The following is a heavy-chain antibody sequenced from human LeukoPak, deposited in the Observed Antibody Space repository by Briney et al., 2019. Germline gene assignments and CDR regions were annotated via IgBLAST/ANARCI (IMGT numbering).Heavy chain of an antibody. CDR2: ITSSSSYI. J-gene: IGHJ4*02. Sequence: GGSLRLSCAGSGFTFSSYSMNWVRQAPGKGLEWVSSITSSSSYIYYADSVKGRFTISRDNAKKSVYLQMNSLRAEDTAVYYCARGSTYSSGWYTGFDYWGQGTLVTVSS. CDR3: ARGSTYSSGWYTGFDY. D-gene: IGHD6-19*01. V-gene: IGHV3-21*01. CDR1: GFTFSSYS.